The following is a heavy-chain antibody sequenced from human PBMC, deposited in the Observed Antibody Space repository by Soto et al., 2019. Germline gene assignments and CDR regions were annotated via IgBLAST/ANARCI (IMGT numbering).Heavy chain of an antibody. CDR3: ARHNRYSSTWFEGWFDP. V-gene: IGHV5-51*01. Sequence: GESLEISCQGSGYSFTNYWRGWVRQIPGRGLEWMGIIHPGDSDTRYSPFFQGQVTISADKSISTAYLQWSSLKASDTAMYYCARHNRYSSTWFEGWFDPWGQGTLVTVS. D-gene: IGHD6-13*01. J-gene: IGHJ5*02. CDR1: GYSFTNYW. CDR2: IHPGDSDT.